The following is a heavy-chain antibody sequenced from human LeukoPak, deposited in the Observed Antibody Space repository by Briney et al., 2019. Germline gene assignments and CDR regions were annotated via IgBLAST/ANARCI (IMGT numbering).Heavy chain of an antibody. CDR3: ARILGYSYIMNWFDP. J-gene: IGHJ5*02. D-gene: IGHD5-18*01. CDR2: ICYSGST. CDR1: GGSISSSSYY. V-gene: IGHV4-39*01. Sequence: PSETLSLTCTVSGGSISSSSYYWGWIRQPPGKGLEWIGSICYSGSTYYNPSLKSRVTISVDTSKNQFSLKLSSVTAADTAVYYCARILGYSYIMNWFDPWGQGTLVTVSS.